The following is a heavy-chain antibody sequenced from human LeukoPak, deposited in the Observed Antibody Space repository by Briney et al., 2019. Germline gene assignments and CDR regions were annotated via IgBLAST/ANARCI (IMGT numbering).Heavy chain of an antibody. CDR3: AHNFKIWSGTPPYYFDY. CDR2: IYWDGDK. V-gene: IGHV2-5*02. D-gene: IGHD3-3*01. J-gene: IGHJ4*02. Sequence: SGPTLVKPTQTLTLTCTFSGFSLSTSGVGVGWIRQPPGKALEWLALIYWDGDKRYSPSLKSRLTITKDTSKNQVVLTMTNMDPVDTATYYCAHNFKIWSGTPPYYFDYWGQGTLVTVSS. CDR1: GFSLSTSGVG.